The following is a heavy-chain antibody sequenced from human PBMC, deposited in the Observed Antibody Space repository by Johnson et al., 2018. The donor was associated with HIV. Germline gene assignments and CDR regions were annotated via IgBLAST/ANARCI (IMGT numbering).Heavy chain of an antibody. Sequence: QMQLVESGGGVVQPGRSLRLSCAASGFTFSSYAMHWVRQAPGKGLEWVAVISYDGSNKYYADSVKGRFTISRDNSKNTLYLQMNSLRAEDTAVYYCARDLGRPDAFDVWGQGTMDTVSS. CDR1: GFTFSSYA. CDR3: ARDLGRPDAFDV. V-gene: IGHV3-30*04. CDR2: ISYDGSNK. D-gene: IGHD2-15*01. J-gene: IGHJ3*01.